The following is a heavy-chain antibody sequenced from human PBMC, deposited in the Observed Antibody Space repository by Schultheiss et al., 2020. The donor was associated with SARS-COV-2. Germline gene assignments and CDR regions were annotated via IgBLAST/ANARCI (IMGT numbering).Heavy chain of an antibody. D-gene: IGHD3-22*01. CDR2: ITGSGSKT. V-gene: IGHV3-NL1*01. Sequence: GGSLRLSCAASGFTFSSYGMHWVRQAPGKGLEWVSSITGSGSKTYYADSVKGRFTISRDNSKNTLYLQMNSLRAEDTAVYYCARDYYGHFDFWGQGTLVTVSS. CDR1: GFTFSSYG. CDR3: ARDYYGHFDF. J-gene: IGHJ4*02.